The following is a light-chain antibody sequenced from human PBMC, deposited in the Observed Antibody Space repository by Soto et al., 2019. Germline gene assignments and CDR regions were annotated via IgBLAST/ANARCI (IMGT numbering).Light chain of an antibody. J-gene: IGKJ3*01. CDR2: GAS. V-gene: IGKV3-20*01. Sequence: IVLTQSPGTLSLSPGERATLSCRASQSVSSSYLAWYQQKPGQAPRLLIYGASSRATGIPDRFSGSGSGTDFTLTISILEPEDFAVYYCQQYGSSPPLTFGPGTKVDIK. CDR1: QSVSSSY. CDR3: QQYGSSPPLT.